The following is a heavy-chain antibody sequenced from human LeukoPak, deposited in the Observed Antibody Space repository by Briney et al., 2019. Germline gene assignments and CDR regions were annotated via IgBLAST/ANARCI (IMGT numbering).Heavy chain of an antibody. J-gene: IGHJ5*02. Sequence: PSETLSLTCTVSGGSISSSSYYWGWIRQPPGKGLEWIGSIYYSGSTYYNPSLKSRVTISVDTSKNQFSLKLSSVTAADTAVYYCAPGGVGAQNWFDPWGQGTLVTVSS. CDR3: APGGVGAQNWFDP. V-gene: IGHV4-39*01. CDR2: IYYSGST. CDR1: GGSISSSSYY. D-gene: IGHD3-10*01.